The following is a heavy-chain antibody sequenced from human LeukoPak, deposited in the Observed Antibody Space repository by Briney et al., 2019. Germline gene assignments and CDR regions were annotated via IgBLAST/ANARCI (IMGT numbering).Heavy chain of an antibody. CDR2: IWYDGTNK. CDR1: GFTFSSHG. D-gene: IGHD2-21*01. Sequence: GGSLRLSCAASGFTFSSHGMHWVRQAPGKGLEWVTLIWYDGTNKYYADSVKGRFTISRDNSKNTLYLQMNSLRADDTAVYYCARAGIVGLYYYYMDVWGKGTTVTVSS. J-gene: IGHJ6*03. CDR3: ARAGIVGLYYYYMDV. V-gene: IGHV3-33*01.